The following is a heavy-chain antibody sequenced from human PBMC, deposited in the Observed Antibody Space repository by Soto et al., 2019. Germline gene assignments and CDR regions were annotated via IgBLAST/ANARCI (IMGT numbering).Heavy chain of an antibody. CDR2: ISSSGGTI. CDR1: GFTFNTYD. V-gene: IGHV3-48*03. D-gene: IGHD6-13*01. J-gene: IGHJ6*02. CDR3: ARGFRVAAEVDYFYAMDV. Sequence: PGRSLRLSCAASGFTFNTYDMNWVRQAPGKGLEWVSTISSSGGTIFYADSVKGRFTISGHNAKNSLYLQMNSLRGEDTAVYYCARGFRVAAEVDYFYAMDVWGQGTTVTLSS.